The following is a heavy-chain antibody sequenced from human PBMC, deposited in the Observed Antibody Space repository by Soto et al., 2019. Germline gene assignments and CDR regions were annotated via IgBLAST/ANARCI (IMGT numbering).Heavy chain of an antibody. D-gene: IGHD3-10*01. CDR1: GGSISSGGYY. CDR2: IYYSGST. CDR3: AREPNVLSGVRALGGMDV. V-gene: IGHV4-31*03. J-gene: IGHJ6*02. Sequence: ASETLSLTCTVSGGSISSGGYYWSWIRQHPGKGLEWIGYIYYSGSTYYNPSLKSRVTISVDTSKNQFSLKLSSVTAADTAVYYCAREPNVLSGVRALGGMDVWGQGTTVTVSS.